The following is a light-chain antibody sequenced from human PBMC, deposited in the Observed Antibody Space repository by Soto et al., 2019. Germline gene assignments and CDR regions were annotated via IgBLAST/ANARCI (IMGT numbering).Light chain of an antibody. Sequence: EIVLTQSPGTLSLSPGERATLSCRASQSVGSSYLAWYQQKPGQAHRLLIYGASSRATGIPDRFSGSGSGTDFTLTISRLEPEDFAVYYCQQYGSSLLTFGGGTKVEIK. J-gene: IGKJ4*01. V-gene: IGKV3-20*01. CDR2: GAS. CDR1: QSVGSSY. CDR3: QQYGSSLLT.